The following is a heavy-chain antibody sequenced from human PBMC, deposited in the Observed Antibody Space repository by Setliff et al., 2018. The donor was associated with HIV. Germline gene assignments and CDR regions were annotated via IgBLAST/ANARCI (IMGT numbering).Heavy chain of an antibody. CDR3: ARGVTHPPPFGAFDI. CDR1: GGSISTYY. J-gene: IGHJ3*02. D-gene: IGHD5-18*01. Sequence: SETLSLTCTVSGGSISTYYWSWIRQSPGKGLEWIGYIYYSGSTKYNPSLKSRLTISVDTSKNQFSLKLRSVTAADTALYYCARGVTHPPPFGAFDIWGLGTLVTVS. V-gene: IGHV4-59*01. CDR2: IYYSGST.